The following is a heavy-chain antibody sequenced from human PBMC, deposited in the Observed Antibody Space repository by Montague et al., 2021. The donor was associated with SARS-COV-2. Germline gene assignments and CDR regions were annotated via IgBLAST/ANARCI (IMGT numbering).Heavy chain of an antibody. J-gene: IGHJ2*01. V-gene: IGHV4-34*01. CDR3: ARGAPTITMIVVVVTGAGWYFDL. CDR2: INHSGST. Sequence: SETLSLTCAVYGGSFSGYDWTWIRRSPGKGLEWIGEINHSGSTNYNPSLKSRVTISVDTSKNQFSLKLSSVTAADTAVYYCARGAPTITMIVVVVTGAGWYFDLWGRGTLVSVSA. CDR1: GGSFSGYD. D-gene: IGHD3-22*01.